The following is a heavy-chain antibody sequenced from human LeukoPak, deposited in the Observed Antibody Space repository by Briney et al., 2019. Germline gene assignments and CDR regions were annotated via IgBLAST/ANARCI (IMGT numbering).Heavy chain of an antibody. CDR1: GGSISSGGYY. Sequence: SETLSLTCTVSGGSISSGGYYWSWIRQHPGKDLEWIGYIYYSGSTYYNPSLKSRVTISVDTSKNQFSLKLSSVTAADTAVYYCARRGVTQKYFDYWGQGTLVTVSS. D-gene: IGHD3-10*01. V-gene: IGHV4-31*03. CDR3: ARRGVTQKYFDY. CDR2: IYYSGST. J-gene: IGHJ4*02.